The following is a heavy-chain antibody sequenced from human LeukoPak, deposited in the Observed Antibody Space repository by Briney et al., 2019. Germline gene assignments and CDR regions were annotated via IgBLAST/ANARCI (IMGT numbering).Heavy chain of an antibody. J-gene: IGHJ4*02. CDR2: IYSGGST. Sequence: GGSLRLSCAASGFTVSNNYMSWVRQAPGKGLEWVSVIYSGGSTYYADSVKGRFAISRDTSKNTLSLQMNSLRAEDTAVYYCASLSLGHYWGQGTLVTVSS. CDR1: GFTVSNNY. D-gene: IGHD6-6*01. V-gene: IGHV3-53*01. CDR3: ASLSLGHY.